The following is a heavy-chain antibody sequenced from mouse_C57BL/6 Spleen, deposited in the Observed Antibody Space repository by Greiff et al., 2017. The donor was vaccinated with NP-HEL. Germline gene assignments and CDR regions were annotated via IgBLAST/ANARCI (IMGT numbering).Heavy chain of an antibody. D-gene: IGHD1-1*01. V-gene: IGHV5-6*01. CDR2: ISSGGSYT. CDR3: ARLLYYGSTHYYAMDY. Sequence: EVMLVESGGDLVKPGGSLKLSCAASGFTFSSYGMSWVRQTPDKRLEWVATISSGGSYTYYPDSVKGRFTISRDNAKNTLYLQMSSLKSEDTAMYYCARLLYYGSTHYYAMDYWGQGTSVTVSS. J-gene: IGHJ4*01. CDR1: GFTFSSYG.